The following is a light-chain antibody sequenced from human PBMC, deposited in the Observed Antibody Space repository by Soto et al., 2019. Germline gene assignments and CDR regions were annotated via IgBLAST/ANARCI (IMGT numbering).Light chain of an antibody. J-gene: IGKJ4*01. V-gene: IGKV1-39*01. Sequence: DVQLTQSPPPLSASVGDRVSISCRASRAITNHLNWYQQKPGKAPILLVYAASTLETGVPSRFSGSGSGTHFTLTIDNLQPEDVATYFCQQNYITPLPFGGGTKVDIK. CDR1: RAITNH. CDR3: QQNYITPLP. CDR2: AAS.